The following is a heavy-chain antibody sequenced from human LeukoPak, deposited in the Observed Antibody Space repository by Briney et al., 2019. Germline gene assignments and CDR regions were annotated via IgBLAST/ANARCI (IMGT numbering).Heavy chain of an antibody. Sequence: GGSLRLFCAASGFPFSRYRMNWLRQAPGKGLEWVSYISSSSSTIYYAYSVKGRFTISRDNAKNSLYLQMNSLRAEDTAVYYCARYSICSSTSCHPDYSDYWGQGTLVTVSS. D-gene: IGHD2-2*01. CDR2: ISSSSSTI. CDR1: GFPFSRYR. CDR3: ARYSICSSTSCHPDYSDY. V-gene: IGHV3-48*04. J-gene: IGHJ4*02.